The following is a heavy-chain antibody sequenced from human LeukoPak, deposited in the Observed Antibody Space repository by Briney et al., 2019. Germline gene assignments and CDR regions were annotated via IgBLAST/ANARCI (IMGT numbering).Heavy chain of an antibody. Sequence: GGSLRLSCAASGFTVCSDFMGWVRQAPRKGLQWVSLISAEGYTYYADSVKGRFTISRDSSKNTLYLQMNSLRVEDTAVYYCAKGRGGVWGQGTTVTVSS. D-gene: IGHD3-10*01. V-gene: IGHV3-66*01. J-gene: IGHJ6*02. CDR3: AKGRGGV. CDR2: ISAEGYT. CDR1: GFTVCSDF.